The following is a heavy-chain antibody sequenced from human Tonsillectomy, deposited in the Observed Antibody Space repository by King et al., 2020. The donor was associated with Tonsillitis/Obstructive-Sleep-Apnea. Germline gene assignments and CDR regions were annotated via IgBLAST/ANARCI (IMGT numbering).Heavy chain of an antibody. J-gene: IGHJ6*03. CDR3: AREESRDYYYMDV. D-gene: IGHD3-10*01. V-gene: IGHV3-21*01. CDR2: ISSSSSYL. Sequence: VQLVESGGGLVKPGGSLRLSCAASGFTFSSYSMNWVRQAPGKGLEWVSSISSSSSYLYFADSVKGRFTISRDNAKNSLYLQMNSLRAEDTAVYYCAREESRDYYYMDVWGKGTTVTVSS. CDR1: GFTFSSYS.